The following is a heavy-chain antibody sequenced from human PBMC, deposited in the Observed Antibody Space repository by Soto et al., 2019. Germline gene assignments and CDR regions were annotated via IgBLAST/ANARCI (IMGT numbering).Heavy chain of an antibody. J-gene: IGHJ5*02. Sequence: QLQLQESGPGLVKPSDTLSLTCTVSGDSISSSVHYWSWIRQPPGKGLEWIGTTYFSVTTYDNPSLKSRLTISVDTSRNQLPLTPTTVTPADTAVYYCARQGGDTMVRVVIKDWFDNWGQGALVTVSS. V-gene: IGHV4-39*01. CDR1: GDSISSSVHY. CDR3: ARQGGDTMVRVVIKDWFDN. D-gene: IGHD3-10*01. CDR2: TYFSVTT.